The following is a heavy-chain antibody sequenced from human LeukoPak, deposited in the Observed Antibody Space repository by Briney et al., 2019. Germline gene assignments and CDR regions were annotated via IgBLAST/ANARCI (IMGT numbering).Heavy chain of an antibody. CDR1: GFTFSSYS. D-gene: IGHD3-16*02. CDR2: ISCDSRTI. J-gene: IGHJ6*02. CDR3: ARDTRSLMDV. V-gene: IGHV3-48*01. Sequence: GGSLRLSCAASGFTFSSYSMNWVRQAPGKGLEWVSYISCDSRTIYYADSVKGRFTISRDNAKNSLYLQMNSLRAEDTAVYYCARDTRSLMDVWGQGTTVTVSS.